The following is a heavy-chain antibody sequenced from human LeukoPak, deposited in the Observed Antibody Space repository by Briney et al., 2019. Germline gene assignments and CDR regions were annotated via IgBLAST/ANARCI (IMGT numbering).Heavy chain of an antibody. CDR2: ISYDGSEK. V-gene: IGHV3-30*04. Sequence: GGSLRLSCAASGFTFNIYTMYWLRQAPGKGLEGVAVISYDGSEKFYADSAKGRFTVSRDNSQNTLYLQMDSLREEDTAVYYCARDRQIIQLWPYMDVWGKGTTITVSS. J-gene: IGHJ6*04. CDR1: GFTFNIYT. CDR3: ARDRQIIQLWPYMDV. D-gene: IGHD1-1*01.